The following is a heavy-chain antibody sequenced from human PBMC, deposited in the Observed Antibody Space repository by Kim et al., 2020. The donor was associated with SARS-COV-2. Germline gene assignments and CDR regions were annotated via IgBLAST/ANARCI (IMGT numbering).Heavy chain of an antibody. Sequence: GGSLRLSCAASGFTVSSNYMSWVRQAPGKGLEWVSVIYSGGSKYYADSAKGRFTISRDNSKNKRNLQMNSLRAEEPAVYYCARGGHFEWLPYPAALGIWG. CDR2: IYSGGSK. D-gene: IGHD3-9*01. CDR3: ARGGHFEWLPYPAALGI. J-gene: IGHJ3*02. CDR1: GFTVSSNY. V-gene: IGHV3-53*01.